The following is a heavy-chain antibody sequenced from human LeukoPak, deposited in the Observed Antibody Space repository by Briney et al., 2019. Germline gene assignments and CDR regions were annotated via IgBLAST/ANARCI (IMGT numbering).Heavy chain of an antibody. Sequence: GGSLRLSCAASGFTFSSYAMSWVRQAPGKGLEWVSAISGSGGSTYYADSVKGRFTISRDNSKNTLYLQMNSLRAEDTAVYYCAKAPAGVAARRSGDYFDYWGQGTLVTVSS. J-gene: IGHJ4*02. V-gene: IGHV3-23*01. CDR2: ISGSGGST. CDR3: AKAPAGVAARRSGDYFDY. CDR1: GFTFSSYA. D-gene: IGHD6-6*01.